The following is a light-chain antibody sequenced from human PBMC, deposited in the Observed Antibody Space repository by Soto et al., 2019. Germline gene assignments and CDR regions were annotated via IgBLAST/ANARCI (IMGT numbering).Light chain of an antibody. V-gene: IGLV2-8*01. J-gene: IGLJ2*01. CDR1: SSDVGGYNY. CDR2: EVN. CDR3: TSYAGSKIVV. Sequence: QSALTQPPSASGSPGQSVTISCTGTSSDVGGYNYVSWYQQYPGKAPKLMIYEVNKRPSGVPDRFSGSKSGTTASLTVSGLQAEDEADYYCTSYAGSKIVVFGGGTQLTVL.